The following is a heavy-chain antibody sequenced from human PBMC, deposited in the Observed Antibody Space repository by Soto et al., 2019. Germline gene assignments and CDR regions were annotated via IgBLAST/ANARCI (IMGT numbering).Heavy chain of an antibody. CDR1: GFSLSNARMG. CDR2: IFSNDEK. V-gene: IGHV2-26*01. D-gene: IGHD6-19*01. J-gene: IGHJ4*02. Sequence: QVTLKESGPVLVKPTETLTLTCTVSGFSLSNARMGVSWIRQPPGKALEWLAHIFSNDEKSYSTSLKSRLTNSKEPSKSQVVLTMTNIDPVDPATYYCARILFIAVADAYYFDYWGQGTLVTVSS. CDR3: ARILFIAVADAYYFDY.